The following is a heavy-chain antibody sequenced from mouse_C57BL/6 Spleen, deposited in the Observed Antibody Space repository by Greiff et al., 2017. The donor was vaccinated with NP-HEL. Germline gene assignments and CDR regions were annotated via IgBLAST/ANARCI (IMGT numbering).Heavy chain of an antibody. CDR2: ISSGGSYT. CDR1: GFTFSSYG. D-gene: IGHD1-1*01. J-gene: IGHJ2*01. CDR3: ARHPLITTKGFFDY. V-gene: IGHV5-6*01. Sequence: EVQVVESGGDLVKPGGSLKLSCAASGFTFSSYGMSWVRQTPDKRLEWVATISSGGSYTYYLDSVKGRFTISRDNAKNTLYLQMSSLKSEDTAMYYCARHPLITTKGFFDYWGQGTTLTVSS.